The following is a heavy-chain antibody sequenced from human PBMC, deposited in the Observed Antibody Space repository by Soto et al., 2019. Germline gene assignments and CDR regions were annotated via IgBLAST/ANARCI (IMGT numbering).Heavy chain of an antibody. V-gene: IGHV3-23*01. CDR1: GFTFSDYA. CDR3: TKGRVATAGPFFGC. CDR2: ISASGSDT. D-gene: IGHD6-13*01. J-gene: IGHJ4*02. Sequence: GGSLRLSCAASGFTFSDYAMRWVRQAPGKGLEWVSSISASGSDTYYADSVKGRFTVSRDNSKNTLYLQMNSLRAEDTAVYYCTKGRVATAGPFFGCWGQGTLVTVSS.